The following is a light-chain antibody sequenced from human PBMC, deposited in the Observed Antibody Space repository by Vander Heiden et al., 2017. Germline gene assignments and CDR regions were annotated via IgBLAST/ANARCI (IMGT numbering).Light chain of an antibody. V-gene: IGKV3-15*01. J-gene: IGKJ1*01. CDR2: GAS. CDR1: QSVSSN. CDR3: QQYTNWPWT. Sequence: EIVMTQSPATLSVSPGERATLACRASQSVSSNLAWYQQKPGQAPRLLIYGASTRATGIPARFSGSRSGTEFTLTISSLQSEDFAVYYCQQYTNWPWTFGPGTKVEIQ.